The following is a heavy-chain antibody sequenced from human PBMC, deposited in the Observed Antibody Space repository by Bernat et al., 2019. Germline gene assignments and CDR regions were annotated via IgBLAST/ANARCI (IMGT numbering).Heavy chain of an antibody. J-gene: IGHJ4*02. V-gene: IGHV3-20*04. Sequence: EVQLVESGGGVVRPGGSLRLSCAASGFTFDDYGMSWVRQAPGKGLEWVSGINWNGGSTGYADSVKGRFTISRDNAKNSLYLQMNSLRAEDTAVYYCAKVRYYGSGSYPFDYWGQGTLVTVSS. CDR1: GFTFDDYG. CDR2: INWNGGST. D-gene: IGHD3-10*01. CDR3: AKVRYYGSGSYPFDY.